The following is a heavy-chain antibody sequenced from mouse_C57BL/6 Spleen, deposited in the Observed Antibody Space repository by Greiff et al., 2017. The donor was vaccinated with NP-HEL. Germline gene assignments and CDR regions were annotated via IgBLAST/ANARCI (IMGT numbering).Heavy chain of an antibody. J-gene: IGHJ2*01. CDR3: TTTYGYGAY. CDR2: IDPENGDT. CDR1: GFNIKDDY. Sequence: EVQLQQSGAELVRPGASVKLSCTASGFNIKDDYMHWVKQRPEQGLEWIGWIDPENGDTEYASKFQGKATITADTSSNTAYLQLSSLTSEDTAVYYCTTTYGYGAYWGQGTTLTVAS. V-gene: IGHV14-4*01. D-gene: IGHD1-2*01.